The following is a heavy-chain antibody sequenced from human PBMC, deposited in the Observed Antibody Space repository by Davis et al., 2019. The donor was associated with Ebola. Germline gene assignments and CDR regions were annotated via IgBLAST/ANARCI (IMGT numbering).Heavy chain of an antibody. CDR2: IYPGDSDT. CDR3: ASPTGTTGAVGAFDI. J-gene: IGHJ3*02. D-gene: IGHD1-1*01. Sequence: GGSLRLSCKGSGYSFTSYWIGWVRQLPGKGLEWMGIIYPGDSDTRYSPSFQGQVTISADKSISTAYLQWSSLKASDTAMHYCASPTGTTGAVGAFDIWGQGTMVTVSS. CDR1: GYSFTSYW. V-gene: IGHV5-51*01.